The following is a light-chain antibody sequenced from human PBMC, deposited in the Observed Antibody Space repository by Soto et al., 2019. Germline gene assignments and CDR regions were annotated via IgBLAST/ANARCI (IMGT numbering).Light chain of an antibody. CDR1: QSVNFY. CDR2: GAS. CDR3: QQTYSVPFT. V-gene: IGKV1-39*01. Sequence: DIQMTQSPSSLSASVGDRVTITCRASQSVNFYMNWYQHKPGKAPNLLIYGASRLQRGVPTRFSGSGSGTDFTLNISSLQPEDFASYYCQQTYSVPFTFGPGTKLDLK. J-gene: IGKJ3*01.